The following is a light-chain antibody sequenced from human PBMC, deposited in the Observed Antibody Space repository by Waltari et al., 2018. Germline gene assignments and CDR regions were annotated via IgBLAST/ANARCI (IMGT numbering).Light chain of an antibody. J-gene: IGKJ2*01. Sequence: DIQMTQSPSSLSAFVGDRVTITCRASQSISFYLNWYQQKPGKAPKLLIYAASSLQSGVPSRFSGSGSGTDFTLTISSLQPEDFATYSCQQSYSTPHTFGQGTKLEIK. V-gene: IGKV1-39*01. CDR3: QQSYSTPHT. CDR1: QSISFY. CDR2: AAS.